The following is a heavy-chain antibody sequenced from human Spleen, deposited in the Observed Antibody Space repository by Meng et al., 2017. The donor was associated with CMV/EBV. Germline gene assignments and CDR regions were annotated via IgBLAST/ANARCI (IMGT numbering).Heavy chain of an antibody. V-gene: IGHV3-74*01. CDR2: IYNDGSST. CDR1: GFTFSNYW. CDR3: ATVSGGRNTPFDN. Sequence: GESLKISCAASGFTFSNYWMHWVRQAPGKGMVWVSSIYNDGSSTNYADSVKGRFTISRDNAKNTLFLQMNSLGVEDTAVYYCATVSGGRNTPFDNWGQGTLVTVSS. J-gene: IGHJ4*02. D-gene: IGHD6-19*01.